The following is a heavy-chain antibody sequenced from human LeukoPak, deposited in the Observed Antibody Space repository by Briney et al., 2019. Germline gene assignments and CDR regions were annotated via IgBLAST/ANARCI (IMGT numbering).Heavy chain of an antibody. V-gene: IGHV4-34*01. Sequence: SETLSLTCDVYGGSFSGYFWSWIRQPPGKGLEWIGEINYSGSTNYNPSLKSRVTISVDTSKNQFSLKLSSVTAADTAVYYCARGRTVRGVIKFYYYMDVWGKGTTVTVSS. CDR1: GGSFSGYF. J-gene: IGHJ6*03. CDR2: INYSGST. D-gene: IGHD3-10*01. CDR3: ARGRTVRGVIKFYYYMDV.